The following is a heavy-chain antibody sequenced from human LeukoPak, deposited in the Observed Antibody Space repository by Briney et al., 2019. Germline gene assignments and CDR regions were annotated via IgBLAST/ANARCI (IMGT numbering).Heavy chain of an antibody. CDR2: ISYDGSNK. V-gene: IGHV3-30*18. CDR1: GFTFSSYG. CDR3: AKSRGKTMIVLGY. Sequence: PGGSLRLSCAASGFTFSSYGIHWVRQAPGKGLEWVAVISYDGSNKYYADSVKGRFTISRDNSKNTLYLQMNSLRAEDTAVYYCAKSRGKTMIVLGYWGQGTLVTVSS. J-gene: IGHJ4*02. D-gene: IGHD3-22*01.